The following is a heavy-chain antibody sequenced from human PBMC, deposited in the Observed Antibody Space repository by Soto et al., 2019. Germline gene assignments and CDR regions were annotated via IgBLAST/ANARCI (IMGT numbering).Heavy chain of an antibody. Sequence: SLRLSCAASGFSFSDYEMNWVRQAPGKGLEWIAHISFSGSTIYYADSVKGRFSISRDNSKNFLYLQMSGLGADDSAVYYCTRGEGFFYGVDVWGLGTTVTVSS. CDR3: TRGEGFFYGVDV. J-gene: IGHJ6*02. CDR2: ISFSGSTI. D-gene: IGHD3-10*01. V-gene: IGHV3-48*03. CDR1: GFSFSDYE.